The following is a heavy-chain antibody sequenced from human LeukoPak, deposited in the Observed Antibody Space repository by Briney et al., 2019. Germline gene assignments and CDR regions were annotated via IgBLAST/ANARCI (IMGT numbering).Heavy chain of an antibody. CDR3: ASTPYCSSTSCYWFDP. CDR1: GGTFSSYA. Sequence: ASVKVSCKASGGTFSSYAISWVRQAPGQGLEWMGGIIPIFGTANYAQKFQGRVTITTDESTSTAYIELSSLRSEDTAVYYCASTPYCSSTSCYWFDPWGQGTLVTVSS. J-gene: IGHJ5*02. D-gene: IGHD2-2*01. CDR2: IIPIFGTA. V-gene: IGHV1-69*05.